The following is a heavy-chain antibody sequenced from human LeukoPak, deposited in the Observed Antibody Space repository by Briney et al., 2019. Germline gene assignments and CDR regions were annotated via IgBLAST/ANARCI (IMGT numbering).Heavy chain of an antibody. Sequence: SETLSLTCTVQGGSLSGAFWTWIRQPLAKGLEWIGEINHTGSTNYNPSCKSRVTMSADTPKNQFSLNLTSVTAADTALYCCARGPVRLARPYDYWGQGTLVTVSS. D-gene: IGHD3-9*01. CDR2: INHTGST. CDR1: GGSLSGAF. CDR3: ARGPVRLARPYDY. J-gene: IGHJ4*02. V-gene: IGHV4-34*01.